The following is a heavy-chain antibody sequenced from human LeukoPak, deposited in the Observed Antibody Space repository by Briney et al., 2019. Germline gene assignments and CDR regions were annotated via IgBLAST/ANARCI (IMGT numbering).Heavy chain of an antibody. J-gene: IGHJ4*02. CDR2: IYNSGST. Sequence: PSETLPLTLTVSGDSISSYYCSWLRQPAGKGLEWIGHIYNSGSTNYNPSLKGRVTMSVATSKNQFSLHLSSVTAADTAVYYCARSASLVTAPGLYYFDYWGQGTLVTVSS. V-gene: IGHV4-4*07. CDR1: GDSISSYY. CDR3: ARSASLVTAPGLYYFDY. D-gene: IGHD6-13*01.